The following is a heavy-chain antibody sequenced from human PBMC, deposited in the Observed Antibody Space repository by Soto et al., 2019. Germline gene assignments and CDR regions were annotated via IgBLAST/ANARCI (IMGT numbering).Heavy chain of an antibody. Sequence: PGGSLRLSCVASGFNFKKFAMSWFRQAPGEGLEWVSGISCCGGSTSYADSVKGRFSIARDDSTNTLSLQMNNLRVEDTAQYYCAKADGEQWLPPHLDKWGQGTLVTVSS. CDR1: GFNFKKFA. D-gene: IGHD6-19*01. V-gene: IGHV3-23*01. CDR3: AKADGEQWLPPHLDK. CDR2: ISCCGGST. J-gene: IGHJ4*02.